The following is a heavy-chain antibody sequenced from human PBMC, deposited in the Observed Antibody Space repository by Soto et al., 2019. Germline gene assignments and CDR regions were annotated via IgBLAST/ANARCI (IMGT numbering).Heavy chain of an antibody. J-gene: IGHJ6*02. Sequence: GGSLRLSCAASGFTFSSYAMHWVRQAPGKGLEYVSAISSNGGSTYYANSVKGRFTISRDNSKNTLFLQMNSLRAEDTAVYNCARGEYSSSPGMDVWGQGTTVTVSS. CDR3: ARGEYSSSPGMDV. CDR2: ISSNGGST. D-gene: IGHD6-6*01. CDR1: GFTFSSYA. V-gene: IGHV3-64*01.